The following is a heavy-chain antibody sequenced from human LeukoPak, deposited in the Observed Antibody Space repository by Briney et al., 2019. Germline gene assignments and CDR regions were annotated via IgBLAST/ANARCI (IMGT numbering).Heavy chain of an antibody. CDR1: GFTFSTYW. CDR2: INSDGSST. J-gene: IGHJ3*02. D-gene: IGHD2-15*01. Sequence: GGSLKLSCEASGFTFSTYWMHWVRQAPGKGLVWVSHINSDGSSTSYADSVRGRFTISRDNAKNTQFLQMNSLRAEDTAVYYCTRDIGDAFDIWGQGRMVTVCS. V-gene: IGHV3-74*01. CDR3: TRDIGDAFDI.